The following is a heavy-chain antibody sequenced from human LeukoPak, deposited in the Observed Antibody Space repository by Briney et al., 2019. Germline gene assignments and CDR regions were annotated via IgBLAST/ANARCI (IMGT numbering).Heavy chain of an antibody. D-gene: IGHD3-22*01. CDR2: INPSGGST. V-gene: IGHV1-46*01. J-gene: IGHJ4*02. CDR1: GYTFTSYY. Sequence: ASVKVSRKASGYTFTSYYMHWVRQAPGQGLEWMGIINPSGGSTSYAQKFQGRVTMTRDTSTSTVYMELSSLRSEDTAVYYCARGVENYDSSGYYYSPPFDYWGQGTLVTVSS. CDR3: ARGVENYDSSGYYYSPPFDY.